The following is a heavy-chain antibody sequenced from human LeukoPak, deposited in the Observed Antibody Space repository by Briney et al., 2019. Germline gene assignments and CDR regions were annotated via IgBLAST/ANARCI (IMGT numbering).Heavy chain of an antibody. Sequence: GGSLRLSCAASGFTFSSYSMNWVRQAPGKGLEWVSSISSSSSYIYYADSVKGRFSISRDNSKNSLYLQMNSLRAEDTALYYCAKDMAAYYYASGNIDYWGQGTLVTVSS. CDR3: AKDMAAYYYASGNIDY. D-gene: IGHD3-10*01. J-gene: IGHJ4*02. CDR1: GFTFSSYS. V-gene: IGHV3-21*04. CDR2: ISSSSSYI.